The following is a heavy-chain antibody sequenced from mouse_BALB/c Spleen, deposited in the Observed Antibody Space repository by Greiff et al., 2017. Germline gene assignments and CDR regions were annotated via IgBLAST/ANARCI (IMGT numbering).Heavy chain of an antibody. V-gene: IGHV3-6*02. J-gene: IGHJ1*01. CDR3: ARVHYYGHWYFDV. CDR2: ISYDGSN. D-gene: IGHD1-1*01. Sequence: VQLKESGPGLVKPSQSLSLTCSVTGYSITSGYYWNWIRQFPGNKLEWMGYISYDGSNNYNPSLKNRISITRDTSKNQFFLKLNSVTTEDTATYYCARVHYYGHWYFDVWGAGTTVTVSS. CDR1: GYSITSGYY.